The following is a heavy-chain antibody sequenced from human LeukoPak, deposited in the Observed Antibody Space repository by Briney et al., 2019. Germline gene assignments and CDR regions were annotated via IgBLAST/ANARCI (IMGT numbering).Heavy chain of an antibody. CDR1: GGSISSSSYY. CDR3: ARVRYCTNDVRYDPRRFDP. V-gene: IGHV4-39*01. Sequence: SETLSLTCTVSGGSISSSSYYWGWIRQPPGKGLEWIGSIYYSGSTYYNPSLKSRVTISVDTSKNQFSLKLSSVTAADTAVYYCARVRYCTNDVRYDPRRFDPWGQGTLVTVSS. D-gene: IGHD2-8*01. CDR2: IYYSGST. J-gene: IGHJ5*02.